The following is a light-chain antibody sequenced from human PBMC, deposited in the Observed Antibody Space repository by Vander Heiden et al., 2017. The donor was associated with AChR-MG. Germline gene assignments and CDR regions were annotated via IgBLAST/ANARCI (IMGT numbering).Light chain of an antibody. J-gene: IGKJ4*01. Sequence: DIQLTQSPSFLSALVGDRVTITCRASQGISSYLACYQQKPGKAPKLLIYAASTLQSGVPSRFSGSGSGTEFTLTISSLQPEDFATYYCQQLNSYPLTFGGGTKVEIK. V-gene: IGKV1-9*01. CDR2: AAS. CDR3: QQLNSYPLT. CDR1: QGISSY.